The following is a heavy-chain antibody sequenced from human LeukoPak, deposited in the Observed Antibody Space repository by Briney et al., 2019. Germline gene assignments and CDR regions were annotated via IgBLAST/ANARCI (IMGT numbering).Heavy chain of an antibody. Sequence: VGSLRLSCAASGFTFSNYSMNWVRQAPGKGLEWVSSISSSSSCIYYADSVKGRFTISRDNAKNSLYLQMNSLRAEDTAVYYCASKDYGGNSGDYWGQGTLVTVSS. V-gene: IGHV3-21*01. D-gene: IGHD4-23*01. CDR2: ISSSSSCI. CDR1: GFTFSNYS. J-gene: IGHJ4*02. CDR3: ASKDYGGNSGDY.